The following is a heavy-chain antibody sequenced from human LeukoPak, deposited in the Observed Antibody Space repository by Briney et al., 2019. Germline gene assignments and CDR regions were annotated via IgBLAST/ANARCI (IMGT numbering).Heavy chain of an antibody. Sequence: GESLRLSCAASGFPFSYYAMSWVRQAPGKGLEWVSGVSGSGSTTYYADSVKGRFTISRDNSKNTLYLQMDSLRAEDAAVYYCAKSDYYDGSGHPSSFEYWGQGTLVTVSS. CDR2: VSGSGSTT. J-gene: IGHJ4*02. CDR3: AKSDYYDGSGHPSSFEY. D-gene: IGHD3-22*01. CDR1: GFPFSYYA. V-gene: IGHV3-23*01.